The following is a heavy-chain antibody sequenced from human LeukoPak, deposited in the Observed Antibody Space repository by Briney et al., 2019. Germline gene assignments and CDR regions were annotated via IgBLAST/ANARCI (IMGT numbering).Heavy chain of an antibody. CDR3: ARRYSGSDSHAFDI. Sequence: ASVKVSCKASGYTFTSYDINWVRQATGQGLEWMGWMNPNSGNTGYAQKFQGRVTMTRNTSISTAYMELSSLRSEDTAVYYCARRYSGSDSHAFDIWGQGTMVTVSS. CDR2: MNPNSGNT. D-gene: IGHD5-12*01. J-gene: IGHJ3*02. CDR1: GYTFTSYD. V-gene: IGHV1-8*01.